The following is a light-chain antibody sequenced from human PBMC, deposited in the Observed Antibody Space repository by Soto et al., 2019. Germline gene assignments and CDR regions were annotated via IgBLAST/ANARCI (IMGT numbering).Light chain of an antibody. CDR1: QGISSY. CDR2: AAS. CDR3: QQLNTYPPWT. V-gene: IGKV1-9*01. Sequence: QLTQSPSSLSASVGDRVTITFRASQGISSYLAWYQQKPGKAPKLLIYAASTLQSGVPSRFSGSGSGTDFTLTISSLQPEDSATYYCQQLNTYPPWTFGQGTKVDI. J-gene: IGKJ1*01.